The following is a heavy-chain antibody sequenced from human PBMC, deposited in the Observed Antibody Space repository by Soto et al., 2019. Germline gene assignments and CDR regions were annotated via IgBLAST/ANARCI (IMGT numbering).Heavy chain of an antibody. D-gene: IGHD6-13*01. CDR1: GFTFSNAW. CDR3: TTDSYGGAAAGYEYYYYRMDV. J-gene: IGHJ6*02. V-gene: IGHV3-15*01. Sequence: PGGSLRLSCAASGFTFSNAWMSWVRQAPGKGLEWVGRIKRKTDCGTTDYAAPVKGRFTISRDDSKNTLYLQMNSLKTEDTAVYYCTTDSYGGAAAGYEYYYYRMDVRGQGTTVTVSS. CDR2: IKRKTDCGTT.